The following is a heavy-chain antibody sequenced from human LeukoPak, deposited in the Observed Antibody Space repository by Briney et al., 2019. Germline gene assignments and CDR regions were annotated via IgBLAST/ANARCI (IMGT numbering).Heavy chain of an antibody. CDR3: AKAAAAFGYYYGMDA. V-gene: IGHV3-30*18. Sequence: WGSLRLSCAASGCTFSSYGLHWVRQAPGPGLEWEAVISYDGSNKYYADSVKGRFTIARDNSKNTRYLQMNSLRADDTAVYYCAKAAAAFGYYYGMDAWGKGTTVTVSS. D-gene: IGHD3-3*01. CDR1: GCTFSSYG. CDR2: ISYDGSNK. J-gene: IGHJ6*04.